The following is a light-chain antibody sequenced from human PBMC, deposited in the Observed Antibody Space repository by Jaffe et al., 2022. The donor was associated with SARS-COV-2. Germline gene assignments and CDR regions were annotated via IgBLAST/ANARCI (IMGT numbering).Light chain of an antibody. CDR2: AAS. CDR3: QQSYITPWT. J-gene: IGKJ1*01. CDR1: QTISSN. Sequence: DIQMTQSPSSLSASVGDRVTITCRASQTISSNLNWYQQKPGKGPKVLISAASSLQSGVPSRFSGSGSGTDFTLTISSLQPEDFATYYCQQSYITPWTFGQGTKVEI. V-gene: IGKV1-39*01.